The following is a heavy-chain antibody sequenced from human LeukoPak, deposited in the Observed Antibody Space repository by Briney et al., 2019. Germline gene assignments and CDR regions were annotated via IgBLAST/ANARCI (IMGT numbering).Heavy chain of an antibody. V-gene: IGHV4-4*09. CDR3: ATLTTVVTVYYFDY. D-gene: IGHD4-23*01. CDR2: IYHSGST. CDR1: GGSISSYY. J-gene: IGHJ4*02. Sequence: PSETLSLTCTVSGGSISSYYWSWIRQPPGKGLEWIGYIYHSGSTDYNPSLKSRVTISVDTSKSQFSLKLTSVTAADTAVYYCATLTTVVTVYYFDYWGQGTLVTVSS.